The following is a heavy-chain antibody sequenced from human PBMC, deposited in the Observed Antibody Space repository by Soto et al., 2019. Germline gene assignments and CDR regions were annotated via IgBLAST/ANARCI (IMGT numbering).Heavy chain of an antibody. Sequence: QVQLQESGPGLVKPSETLSLTCTVSGGSISSYYWSWIRQPPGKGLEWIGYIYYSGSTNYNPSLTSRVTISVDTSKNQFSLKLSSVTAADTAVYYCARGVVVTRGGAFDIWGQGTMVTVSS. CDR3: ARGVVVTRGGAFDI. J-gene: IGHJ3*02. V-gene: IGHV4-59*01. CDR1: GGSISSYY. CDR2: IYYSGST. D-gene: IGHD2-21*02.